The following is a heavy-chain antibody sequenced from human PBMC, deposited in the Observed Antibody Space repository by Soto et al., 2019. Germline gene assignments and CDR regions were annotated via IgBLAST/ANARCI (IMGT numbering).Heavy chain of an antibody. V-gene: IGHV4-34*01. J-gene: IGHJ4*02. Sequence: PSETLSLTCAVYGGSFSGYYWSWIRQPPGKGLEWSGEINHSGSTNYNPSLKSRVTISVDTSKNQFSLKLSSVTAADTAVYYCARGVEYCGLVYYFDYWGQGTLVTASS. CDR3: ARGVEYCGLVYYFDY. D-gene: IGHD2-21*01. CDR2: INHSGST. CDR1: GGSFSGYY.